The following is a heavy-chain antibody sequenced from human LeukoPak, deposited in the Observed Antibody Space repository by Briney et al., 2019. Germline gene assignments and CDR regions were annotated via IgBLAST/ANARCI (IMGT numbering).Heavy chain of an antibody. CDR3: ARTLTTTYS. Sequence: GGSLRLSCAASGFTFSSHELNWVRQAPGKGLEWLSYISNSGGDINYADSVKGRFTISRDNAKNSLYLQMNSLRVEDTAVYYCARTLTTTYSWGQGTLVTVSS. CDR2: ISNSGGDI. J-gene: IGHJ4*02. CDR1: GFTFSSHE. D-gene: IGHD4-17*01. V-gene: IGHV3-48*03.